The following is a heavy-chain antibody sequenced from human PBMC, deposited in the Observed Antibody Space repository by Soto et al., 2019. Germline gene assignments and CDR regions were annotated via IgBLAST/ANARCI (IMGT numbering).Heavy chain of an antibody. CDR3: ARAPNMVRGALNWFDP. CDR2: IIPIFGTA. V-gene: IGHV1-69*13. Sequence: GTSVKVSCKASGGTFSSYAISWVRQAPGQGLEWMGGIIPIFGTANYAQKFQGRVTITADESTSTAYMELSSLRSEDTAVYYCARAPNMVRGALNWFDPWGQGTLVTVSS. D-gene: IGHD3-10*01. CDR1: GGTFSSYA. J-gene: IGHJ5*02.